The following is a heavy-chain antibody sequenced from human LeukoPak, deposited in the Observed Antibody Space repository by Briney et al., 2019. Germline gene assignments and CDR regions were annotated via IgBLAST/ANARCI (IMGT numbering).Heavy chain of an antibody. V-gene: IGHV1-69*01. CDR3: ARLRGSSSYLYYFDY. Sequence: SVKVSCKASGGTFSSYAINWVRQAPGQGLEWMGGIIPIFGTANYAQKFQGRVTITADESTSTAYMELSSLRSEDTAVYYCARLRGSSSYLYYFDYWGQGTLVTVSS. CDR1: GGTFSSYA. J-gene: IGHJ4*02. CDR2: IIPIFGTA. D-gene: IGHD6-6*01.